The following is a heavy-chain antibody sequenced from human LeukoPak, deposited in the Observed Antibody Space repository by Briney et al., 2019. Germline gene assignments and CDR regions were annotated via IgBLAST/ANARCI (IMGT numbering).Heavy chain of an antibody. J-gene: IGHJ3*02. CDR1: GGSISSYY. CDR3: ARATLALVPSGGNRKVGAFDI. Sequence: SETLSLTCTVSGGSISSYYWSWIRQPPGKGLEWIGYIYYSGSTNYNPSLKSRVTISVDTSKNQFSLKLSSVTAADTAVYYCARATLALVPSGGNRKVGAFDIWGQGTMVNVSS. D-gene: IGHD4-23*01. CDR2: IYYSGST. V-gene: IGHV4-59*01.